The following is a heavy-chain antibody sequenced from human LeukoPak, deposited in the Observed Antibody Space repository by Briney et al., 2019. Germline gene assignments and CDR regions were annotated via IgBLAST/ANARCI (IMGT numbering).Heavy chain of an antibody. CDR1: GYTFTGYY. J-gene: IGHJ4*02. D-gene: IGHD6-13*01. CDR2: INPNSGGT. CDR3: AREQQLGPYYFDY. Sequence: ASVKVSYKASGYTFTGYYIHWVRQAPGQGLEGMGWINPNSGGTNYAQKFQGWVTMTRDTSISTAYMELSRLRSDDTAVYYCAREQQLGPYYFDYWGQGTLVTVSS. V-gene: IGHV1-2*04.